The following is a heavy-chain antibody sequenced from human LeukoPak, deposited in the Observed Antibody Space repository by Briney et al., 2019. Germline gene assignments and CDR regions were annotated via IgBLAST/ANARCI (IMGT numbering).Heavy chain of an antibody. CDR1: GGSISSYY. J-gene: IGHJ4*02. D-gene: IGHD3-10*01. CDR3: ARERGRGYADY. Sequence: SETLSLTCTVSGGSISSYYWSWIRQPPGKGLEWIGYIYHSGSTYYNPSLKSRVTISVDRSKNQFSLKLSSVTAADTAVYYCARERGRGYADYWGQGTLVTVSS. CDR2: IYHSGST. V-gene: IGHV4-59*12.